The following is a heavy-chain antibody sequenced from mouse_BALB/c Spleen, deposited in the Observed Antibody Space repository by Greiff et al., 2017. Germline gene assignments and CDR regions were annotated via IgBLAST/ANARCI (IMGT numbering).Heavy chain of an antibody. Sequence: VQLQQSGAELVRPGVSVKISCKGSGYTFTDYAMHWVKQSHAKSLEWIGVISTYYGDGSYNQKFKGKATMTVDKSSSTAYMELARLTSEDSAIYYCARREGYYFDYWGQGTTLTVSS. CDR1: GYTFTDYA. V-gene: IGHV1S137*01. J-gene: IGHJ2*01. CDR2: ISTYYGDG. CDR3: ARREGYYFDY.